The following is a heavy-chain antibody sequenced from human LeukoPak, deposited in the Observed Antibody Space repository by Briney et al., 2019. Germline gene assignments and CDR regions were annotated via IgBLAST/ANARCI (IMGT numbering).Heavy chain of an antibody. CDR2: ITSDGTST. CDR1: GFTFTIHW. V-gene: IGHV3-74*01. CDR3: ARVATRLPDQYPYFDY. Sequence: GGSLRLSCAASGFTFTIHWAHCVPQAPGKGLVWVSRITSDGTSTIYANSVKGRFTISRDNAKNALYLQMNSLRAEDTAVYYCARVATRLPDQYPYFDYWGQGALVSVSS. J-gene: IGHJ4*02. D-gene: IGHD2-2*01.